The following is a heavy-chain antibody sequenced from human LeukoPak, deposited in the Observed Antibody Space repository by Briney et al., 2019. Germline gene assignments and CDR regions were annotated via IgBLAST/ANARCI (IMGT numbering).Heavy chain of an antibody. CDR1: GGSISNYY. J-gene: IGHJ6*02. CDR2: IYFSGTT. Sequence: SETLSLTCTVSGGSISNYYWSWLRQPPGKGLEWIGYIYFSGTTNINPSLKSRVTISVDMSKNQFSLKLSSVTAADTAVYYCARDLGGSGYYYYGMDVWGQGTTVTVSS. CDR3: ARDLGGSGYYYYGMDV. V-gene: IGHV4-59*01. D-gene: IGHD2-15*01.